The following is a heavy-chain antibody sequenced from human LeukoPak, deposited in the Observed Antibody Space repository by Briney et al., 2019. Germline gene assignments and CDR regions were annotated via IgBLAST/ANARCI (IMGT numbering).Heavy chain of an antibody. Sequence: GRSLRLSCAASGFIFSVYWMHWVRQAPGGWLVWVSRINTDGSSINYADSVKGRFTISRDNAKNTLHLQMNSLRAEDTAVYYCARDLTGLVSDYWGQGKMVTVSS. CDR2: INTDGSSI. V-gene: IGHV3-74*01. CDR3: ARDLTGLVSDY. D-gene: IGHD3/OR15-3a*01. J-gene: IGHJ4*02. CDR1: GFIFSVYW.